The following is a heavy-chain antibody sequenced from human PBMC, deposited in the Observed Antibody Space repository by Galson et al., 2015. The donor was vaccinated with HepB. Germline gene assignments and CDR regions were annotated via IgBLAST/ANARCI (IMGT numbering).Heavy chain of an antibody. Sequence: TLSLTCTVSGGSISSGSYYWSWIRQPAGKGLEWIGRIYTSGSTNYNPSLKSRVTMSVDTSKNQFSLKLSSVTAADTAVYYCARDGAKEIVWGQGTMVTVSS. V-gene: IGHV4-61*02. CDR3: ARDGAKEIV. D-gene: IGHD3-22*01. CDR1: GGSISSGSYY. J-gene: IGHJ3*01. CDR2: IYTSGST.